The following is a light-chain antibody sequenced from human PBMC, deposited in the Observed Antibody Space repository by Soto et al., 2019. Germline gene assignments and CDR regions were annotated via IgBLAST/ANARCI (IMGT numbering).Light chain of an antibody. CDR2: GAS. V-gene: IGKV3-20*01. J-gene: IGKJ4*01. CDR3: QQYGSSPLT. CDR1: RSVSSSY. Sequence: EIVLTQSPGTLSLSPGERATRSCRASRSVSSSYLAWYQQKPGQAPRLXIYGASSRATGIPDSFSGSGSGTGFTLTISRLEPEDFAVYYCQQYGSSPLTFGGGTKVDI.